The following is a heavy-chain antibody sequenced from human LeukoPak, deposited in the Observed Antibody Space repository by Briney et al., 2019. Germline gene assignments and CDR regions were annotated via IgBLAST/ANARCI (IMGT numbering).Heavy chain of an antibody. V-gene: IGHV3-21*01. D-gene: IGHD3-22*01. Sequence: GGSLRLSCAASGFTFNSYSMNWVRQAPGEGLEWVSSISSSTTYIYYADSLKGRFTISRDNAKNSLYLQMNSLRAEDTAVYYCARDGGWDYDTSGYYLHAFDIWGQGTMVTVSS. J-gene: IGHJ3*02. CDR2: ISSSTTYI. CDR1: GFTFNSYS. CDR3: ARDGGWDYDTSGYYLHAFDI.